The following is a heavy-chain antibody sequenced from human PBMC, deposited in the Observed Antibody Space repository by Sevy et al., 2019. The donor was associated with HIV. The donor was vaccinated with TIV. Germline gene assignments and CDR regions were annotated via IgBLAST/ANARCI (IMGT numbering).Heavy chain of an antibody. CDR3: VKGSDIVVVVAATFAGPDYYYGMDV. CDR2: ISSNGGST. CDR1: GFTFSSYA. D-gene: IGHD2-15*01. V-gene: IGHV3-64D*06. J-gene: IGHJ6*02. Sequence: GGSLRLSCSASGFTFSSYAMHWVRQAPGKGLEYVSAISSNGGSTYYADSVKGRFIISRDNSKNTLYLQMSSLRAEDTAVYYCVKGSDIVVVVAATFAGPDYYYGMDVWGQGTTVTVSS.